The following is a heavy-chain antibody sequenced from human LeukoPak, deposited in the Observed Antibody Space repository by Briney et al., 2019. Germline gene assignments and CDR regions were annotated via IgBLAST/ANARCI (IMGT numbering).Heavy chain of an antibody. CDR1: EVSMSRDY. Sequence: PSETLSLTCTCSEVSMSRDYWSWIRQPPGKGLEWIGYIYTSGSTNYNPSLKSRLTISVDTSKNQFSLRMSSVTAADTAVYYCARWASTYVTFRGTGYYYYYMDVWGKGPTVTVSS. CDR3: ARWASTYVTFRGTGYYYYYMDV. D-gene: IGHD1-14*01. CDR2: IYTSGST. J-gene: IGHJ6*03. V-gene: IGHV4-4*09.